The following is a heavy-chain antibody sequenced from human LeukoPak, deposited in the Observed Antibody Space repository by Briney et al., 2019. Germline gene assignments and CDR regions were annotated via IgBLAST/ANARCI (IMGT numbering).Heavy chain of an antibody. CDR3: ARGEGSYGRERYYYYYYMDV. CDR1: GFTFSSYG. CDR2: IQYDGRNK. V-gene: IGHV3-30*02. J-gene: IGHJ6*03. D-gene: IGHD5-18*01. Sequence: PGGSLRLSCVASGFTFSSYGMHWVRQAPGKGLEGVAFIQYDGRNKYYVDSVKGRFTISRDNSKNTLYLQMNSLRAEDTAVYYCARGEGSYGRERYYYYYYMDVWGKGTTVTISS.